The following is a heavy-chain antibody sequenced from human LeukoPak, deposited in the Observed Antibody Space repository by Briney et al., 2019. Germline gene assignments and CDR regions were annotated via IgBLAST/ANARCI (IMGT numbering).Heavy chain of an antibody. D-gene: IGHD3-10*01. CDR3: ARRYRYYYGSGSYYTTSPDY. Sequence: SETLSLTCTVSGGSISSYYWSWIRQPPGKGLEWIGEINHSGSTNYNPSLKSRVTISVDTSKNQFSLKLSSVTAADTAVYYCARRYRYYYGSGSYYTTSPDYWGQGTLVTVSS. CDR2: INHSGST. J-gene: IGHJ4*02. CDR1: GGSISSYY. V-gene: IGHV4-34*01.